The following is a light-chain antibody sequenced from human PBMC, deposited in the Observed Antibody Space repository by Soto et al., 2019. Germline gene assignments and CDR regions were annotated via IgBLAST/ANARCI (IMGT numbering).Light chain of an antibody. CDR3: IQGTHWPMYT. V-gene: IGKV2-30*02. Sequence: DVVMTQSPLSLPVTLGQPASISCRSSRSLVHSNGDTYLNWFQQRPGQSPRRLIYKVSNRDSGVPDRFSGSGSGTDFTLNISRVEAEDVGVYYWIQGTHWPMYTFGQGTKLEIK. CDR1: RSLVHSNGDTY. CDR2: KVS. J-gene: IGKJ2*01.